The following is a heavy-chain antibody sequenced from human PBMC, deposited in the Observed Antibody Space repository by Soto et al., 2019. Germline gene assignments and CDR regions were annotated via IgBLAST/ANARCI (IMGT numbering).Heavy chain of an antibody. D-gene: IGHD2-21*02. CDR2: INAGNGNT. CDR1: GYTFTSYA. V-gene: IGHV1-3*01. J-gene: IGHJ3*02. CDR3: ARFPYCGGDCYDAFDI. Sequence: ASVKVSCKASGYTFTSYAMHWVRQAPGQRLEWMGWINAGNGNTKYSQKFQGRVTITADKSTSTAYMELSSLRSEDTAVYYCARFPYCGGDCYDAFDIWGQGTMVTVSS.